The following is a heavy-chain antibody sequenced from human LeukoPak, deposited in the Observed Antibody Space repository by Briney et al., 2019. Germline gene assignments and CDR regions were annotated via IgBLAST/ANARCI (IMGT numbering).Heavy chain of an antibody. D-gene: IGHD5-18*01. J-gene: IGHJ3*02. CDR1: GGSISSGSYY. CDR2: IYYSGST. CDR3: ARNLVDTAMVDAFDI. V-gene: IGHV4-31*03. Sequence: SQTLSLTCTVSGGSISSGSYYWSWIRQPAGKGLEWIGYIYYSGSTYYNPSLKSRVTISVDTSKDQFSLKLSSVTAADTAVYYCARNLVDTAMVDAFDIWGQGTMVTVSS.